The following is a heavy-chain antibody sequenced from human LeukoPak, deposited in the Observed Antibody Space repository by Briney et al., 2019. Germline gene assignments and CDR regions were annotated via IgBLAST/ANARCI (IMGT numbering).Heavy chain of an antibody. D-gene: IGHD3-3*02. J-gene: IGHJ4*02. CDR3: ARVLGSSFDY. CDR1: GGSFSGYY. V-gene: IGHV4-34*01. CDR2: INHSGSA. Sequence: SGTLSLTCAVYGGSFSGYYWSWIRQPPGKGLEWIGEINHSGSANYNPSLKSRVTISVDTSKNQFSLKLSSVTAADTAVYYCARVLGSSFDYWGQVTLVTVSS.